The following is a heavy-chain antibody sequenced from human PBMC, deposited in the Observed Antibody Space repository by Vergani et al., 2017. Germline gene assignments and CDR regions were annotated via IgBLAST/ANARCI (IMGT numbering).Heavy chain of an antibody. CDR3: AGDYPSCSSTSCYNGGPDAFDI. D-gene: IGHD2-2*02. J-gene: IGHJ3*02. CDR2: ISSSGSTI. V-gene: IGHV3-48*03. CDR1: GFTFSSYE. Sequence: EVQLVESGGGLVQPGGSLRLSCAASGFTFSSYEMNWVRQAPGKGLEWVSYISSSGSTIYYADSVKGRFTISRDNAKNSLYLQMNSLRAEDTAVYYCAGDYPSCSSTSCYNGGPDAFDIWGQGTMVTVSS.